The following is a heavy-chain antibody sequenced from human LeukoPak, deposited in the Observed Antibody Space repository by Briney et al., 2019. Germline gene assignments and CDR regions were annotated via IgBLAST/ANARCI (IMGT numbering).Heavy chain of an antibody. CDR3: ATLGPNKPDFDY. J-gene: IGHJ4*02. V-gene: IGHV4-39*01. Sequence: SETLSLTCTVSGGSISSSSYYWGWIRQPPGKGLEWIGSIYYSGSTYYNPSLKSRVTISVDTSKNQFSLKLSSVTAADTAVYYCATLGPNKPDFDYWGQGTLVTVSS. CDR2: IYYSGST. D-gene: IGHD1/OR15-1a*01. CDR1: GGSISSSSYY.